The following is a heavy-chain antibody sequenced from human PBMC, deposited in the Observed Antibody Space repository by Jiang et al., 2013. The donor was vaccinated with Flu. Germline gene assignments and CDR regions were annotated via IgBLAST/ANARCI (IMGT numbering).Heavy chain of an antibody. D-gene: IGHD2-21*02. J-gene: IGHJ5*02. CDR3: ARHGFGGDSLNWFDP. CDR1: GGSTSNYY. CDR2: IYYSGST. V-gene: IGHV4-59*08. Sequence: PGLVKPSETLSLTCTVSGGSTSNYYWNWIRQPPGKGLEWIGYIYYSGSTKYNPSLKSRVTISVDTSKNQFSLNLNSVTAADTAVYYCARHGFGGDSLNWFDPWGQGTLVTVSS.